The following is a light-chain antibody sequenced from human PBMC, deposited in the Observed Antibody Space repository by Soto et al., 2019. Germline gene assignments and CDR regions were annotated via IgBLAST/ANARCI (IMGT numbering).Light chain of an antibody. Sequence: DIQMTQSPSSLSASVGDRVTITCRASQGISNYLAWYQQKPGKVPKLLIYAASTLQSGVPSRFSGSGSGTDFTLTISILQTEDVATYYCQKYNSAPWTFGQGNKVEIK. CDR2: AAS. J-gene: IGKJ1*01. CDR3: QKYNSAPWT. CDR1: QGISNY. V-gene: IGKV1-27*01.